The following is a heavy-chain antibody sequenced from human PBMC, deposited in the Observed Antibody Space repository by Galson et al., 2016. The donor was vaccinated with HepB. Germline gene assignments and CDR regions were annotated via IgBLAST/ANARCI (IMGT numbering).Heavy chain of an antibody. D-gene: IGHD3-10*01. CDR2: IKNKAEGGTT. CDR3: TQAGGDY. V-gene: IGHV3-15*01. Sequence: SLRLSCAASGLTFSEAWMSWVRQAPGKGLEWVGQIKNKAEGGTTDYAAAVRDRFSISRDDSKNTVYLQMNSLKTEDTAVYYCTQAGGDYWGQGALVTVSS. J-gene: IGHJ4*02. CDR1: GLTFSEAW.